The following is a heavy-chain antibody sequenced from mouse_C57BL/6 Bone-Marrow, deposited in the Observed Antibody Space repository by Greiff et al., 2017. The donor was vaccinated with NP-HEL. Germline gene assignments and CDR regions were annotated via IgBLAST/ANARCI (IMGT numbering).Heavy chain of an antibody. CDR2: IDPSDSYT. CDR3: AREAIHYGNYYYAMDY. J-gene: IGHJ4*01. Sequence: QVQLKQPGAELVKPGASVKLSCKASGYTFTSYWMQWVKQRPGQGLEWIGEIDPSDSYTNYNQKFKGKATLTVDTSSSTAYMQLSSLTSEDSAVYYCAREAIHYGNYYYAMDYWGQGTSVTVSS. CDR1: GYTFTSYW. D-gene: IGHD2-1*01. V-gene: IGHV1-50*01.